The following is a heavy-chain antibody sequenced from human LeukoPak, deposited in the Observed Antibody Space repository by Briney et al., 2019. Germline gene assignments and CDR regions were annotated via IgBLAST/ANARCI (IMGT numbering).Heavy chain of an antibody. Sequence: PGRSLRLSCAASGFTFSSYWMHWVRQAPGKGLVWVSRINSDGSSTSYADSVKGRFTISRDNAKNTLYLQMNSLRAEDTAVYYCARDMAQYPLFVDWLRSGMDVWGKGTTVTVSS. CDR3: ARDMAQYPLFVDWLRSGMDV. V-gene: IGHV3-74*01. J-gene: IGHJ6*04. CDR2: INSDGSST. CDR1: GFTFSSYW. D-gene: IGHD3-9*01.